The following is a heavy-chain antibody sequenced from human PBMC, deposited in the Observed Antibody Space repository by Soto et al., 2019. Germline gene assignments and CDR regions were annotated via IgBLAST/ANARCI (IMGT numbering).Heavy chain of an antibody. CDR3: AMGDDSSGLGRKH. CDR2: IYYSGST. D-gene: IGHD3-22*01. J-gene: IGHJ4*02. Sequence: QVQLQESGPGLVKPSQTLSLTCTVSGGSISSGGYYWSWIRQHPGKGLEWIGYIYYSGSTYYNPSLKSRVTISVNTSKNQFSLKLSSVTAADTAVYYCAMGDDSSGLGRKHRGQGTLVTVSS. CDR1: GGSISSGGYY. V-gene: IGHV4-31*03.